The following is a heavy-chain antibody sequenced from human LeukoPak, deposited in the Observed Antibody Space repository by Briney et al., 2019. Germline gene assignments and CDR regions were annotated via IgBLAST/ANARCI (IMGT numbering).Heavy chain of an antibody. CDR3: ARGLTLDAFDI. D-gene: IGHD3-16*01. Sequence: GASVKVSCKASGYTFTDYYMHGVRQAPGRGLEWLGWFNPNSGGTNYAQKFQGRVTMTRDTSVTTAYMELSRLRSDDTAVYYCARGLTLDAFDIWGQGTMVTVSS. CDR1: GYTFTDYY. CDR2: FNPNSGGT. V-gene: IGHV1-2*02. J-gene: IGHJ3*02.